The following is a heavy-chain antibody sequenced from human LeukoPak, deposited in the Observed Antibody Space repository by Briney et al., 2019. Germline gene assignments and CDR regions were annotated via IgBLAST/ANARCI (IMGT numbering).Heavy chain of an antibody. CDR3: ARGWSSGWYLGVPFDY. V-gene: IGHV3-30*03. Sequence: PGGSLRLSCTASGFTFSTYGMHWVRQAPGKGLEWVTLISYDGSTKYYSDSVKGRFTLSRDNSKNTLYLQMNSLRAEDTAVYYCARGWSSGWYLGVPFDYWGQGTLVTVSS. CDR1: GFTFSTYG. J-gene: IGHJ4*02. CDR2: ISYDGSTK. D-gene: IGHD6-19*01.